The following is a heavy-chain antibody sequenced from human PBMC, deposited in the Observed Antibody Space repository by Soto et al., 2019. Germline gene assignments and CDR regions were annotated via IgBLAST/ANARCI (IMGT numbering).Heavy chain of an antibody. Sequence: SETLSLTCSVSGYLISSGYYWGWVRQTPGKGLEWLGSIDYSGKTYKNPSLKSRVSASVDLSQNQFSLNLRSVTAADTAVYYCARGLLGGYVRYFDYWGQGTLVTVSS. V-gene: IGHV4-38-2*02. CDR3: ARGLLGGYVRYFDY. D-gene: IGHD5-12*01. CDR1: GYLISSGYY. CDR2: IDYSGKT. J-gene: IGHJ4*02.